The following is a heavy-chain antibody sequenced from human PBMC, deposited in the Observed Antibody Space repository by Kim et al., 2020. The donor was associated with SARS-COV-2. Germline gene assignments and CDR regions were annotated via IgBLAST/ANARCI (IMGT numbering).Heavy chain of an antibody. D-gene: IGHD6-13*01. CDR3: ASIAAAGFETYYYYGMDV. J-gene: IGHJ6*02. CDR2: ISSNSSYV. CDR1: GFTFSSYS. Sequence: GGSLRLSCAASGFTFSSYSMNWVRQAPGKGLEWVSSISSNSSYVYYADSVKGRFTISRDNAKNSLYLQMNSLRAEDTAVYYCASIAAAGFETYYYYGMDVWGQGTTVTVSS. V-gene: IGHV3-21*01.